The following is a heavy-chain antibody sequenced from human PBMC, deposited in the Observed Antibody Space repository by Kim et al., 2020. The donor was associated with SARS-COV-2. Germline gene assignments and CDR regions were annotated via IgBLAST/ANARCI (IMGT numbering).Heavy chain of an antibody. J-gene: IGHJ4*02. Sequence: SETLSLTCTVSGGSISSGSYYWSWIRQPAGKGLEWIGRIYTSGSTNYNPSLKSRVTISVDTSKNQFSLKLSSVTAADTAVYYCARDRHGPMVRGVINSYWGQGTLVTVSS. CDR2: IYTSGST. V-gene: IGHV4-61*02. CDR3: ARDRHGPMVRGVINSY. CDR1: GGSISSGSYY. D-gene: IGHD3-10*01.